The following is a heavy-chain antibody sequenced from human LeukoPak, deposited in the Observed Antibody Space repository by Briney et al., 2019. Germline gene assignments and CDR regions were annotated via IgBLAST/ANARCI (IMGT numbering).Heavy chain of an antibody. CDR3: ARIRMVRGAPHDY. V-gene: IGHV1-69*05. CDR2: IIPIFGTA. D-gene: IGHD3-10*01. J-gene: IGHJ4*02. CDR1: GGTFSSYA. Sequence: PEASVKVSCKASGGTFSSYAISWVRQAPGQGLEWMGRIIPIFGTANYAQKFQGRVTITTDESTSTAYMELSSLRSEDTAVYYCARIRMVRGAPHDYWGQGTLVTVSS.